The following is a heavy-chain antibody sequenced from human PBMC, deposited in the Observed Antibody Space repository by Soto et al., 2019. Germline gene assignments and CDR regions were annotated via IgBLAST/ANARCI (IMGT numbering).Heavy chain of an antibody. J-gene: IGHJ4*02. Sequence: QVQLVQSGGEVKKPGASLKVSCKASGYTFTSYGISWVRQAPGQGLEWMGWISAYNGNTNYAQKFQDRVTMTTDTSTSTAYMEMRSLESDDTAVYYCVRDRRLPGIASAGPILHWGQGALVTVSS. D-gene: IGHD6-13*01. CDR2: ISAYNGNT. V-gene: IGHV1-18*01. CDR1: GYTFTSYG. CDR3: VRDRRLPGIASAGPILH.